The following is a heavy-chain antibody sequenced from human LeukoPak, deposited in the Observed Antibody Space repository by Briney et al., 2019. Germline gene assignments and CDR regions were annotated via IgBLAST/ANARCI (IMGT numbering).Heavy chain of an antibody. J-gene: IGHJ5*02. CDR2: IIPIFGTA. CDR3: AGDRGDNWFDP. V-gene: IGHV1-69*13. D-gene: IGHD7-27*01. CDR1: GGTFSSYA. Sequence: GASVKVSCKASGGTFSSYAISWVRQAPGQGLEWMGGIIPIFGTANYAQKFQGRVSITADESTSTAYMELSSLRSEDTAVYYCAGDRGDNWFDPWGQGTLVTVSS.